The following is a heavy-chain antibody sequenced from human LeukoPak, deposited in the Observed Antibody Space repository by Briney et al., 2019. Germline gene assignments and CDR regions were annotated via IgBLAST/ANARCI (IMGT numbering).Heavy chain of an antibody. V-gene: IGHV1-18*01. D-gene: IGHD6-13*01. Sequence: ASVKVSCKASGYTFTSYGISWVRQAPGQRLEWMGWISAYNGNTNYAQKLQGRVTMTTDTSTSTAYMELRSLRSDDTAVYYCARDRFIAAAGTPLFAFDIWGQGTMVTVSS. CDR1: GYTFTSYG. CDR2: ISAYNGNT. CDR3: ARDRFIAAAGTPLFAFDI. J-gene: IGHJ3*02.